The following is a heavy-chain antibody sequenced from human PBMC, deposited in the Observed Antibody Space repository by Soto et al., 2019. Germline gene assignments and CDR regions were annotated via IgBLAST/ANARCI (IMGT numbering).Heavy chain of an antibody. D-gene: IGHD2-15*01. CDR3: ARGQCSCGSCYSSFDY. Sequence: QVQLVQSGAEVKKPGASVKVSCTASGYTFTSYDINWVRQATGQGLEWMGWMNPNSGNTGYAQKFQGRVTMTRNTSISTAYMELSSLRSEDTAVYYCARGQCSCGSCYSSFDYWGQGTLVTVSS. V-gene: IGHV1-8*01. CDR1: GYTFTSYD. J-gene: IGHJ4*02. CDR2: MNPNSGNT.